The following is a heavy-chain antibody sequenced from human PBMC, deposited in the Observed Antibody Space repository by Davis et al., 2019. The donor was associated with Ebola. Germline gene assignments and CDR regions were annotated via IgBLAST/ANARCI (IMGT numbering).Heavy chain of an antibody. CDR3: ARGSYGYKGLDY. CDR2: VNWNGGST. D-gene: IGHD5-18*01. J-gene: IGHJ4*02. Sequence: ESLKIPCSTSCFTFDGYVLSWVPLSPGKGVGLVSGVNWNGGSTGYADSVKGRFTISRDNAKNSLYLQMNSLRAEDTALYYCARGSYGYKGLDYWGQGTLVTVSS. V-gene: IGHV3-20*04. CDR1: CFTFDGYV.